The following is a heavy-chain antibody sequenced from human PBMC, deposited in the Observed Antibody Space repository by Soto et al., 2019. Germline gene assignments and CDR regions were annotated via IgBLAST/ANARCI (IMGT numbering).Heavy chain of an antibody. CDR3: VRDFSRIVGATADAFDM. CDR2: ISATSTYI. V-gene: IGHV3-21*01. CDR1: GFTFSTYC. Sequence: GSLRLSCAASGFTFSTYCMNWVRQAPGKGLEGVSSISATSTYIYYADSLKGRFSISRDNAKNSLYLQINSMRAEDTAVYYCVRDFSRIVGATADAFDMWGQGTMVTVSS. D-gene: IGHD1-26*01. J-gene: IGHJ3*02.